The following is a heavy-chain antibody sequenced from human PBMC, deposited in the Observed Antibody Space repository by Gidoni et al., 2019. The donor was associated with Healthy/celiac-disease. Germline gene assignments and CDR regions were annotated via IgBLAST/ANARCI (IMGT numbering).Heavy chain of an antibody. CDR2: IYYSGST. J-gene: IGHJ6*02. D-gene: IGHD7-27*01. CDR1: GGPISSGGYY. CDR3: ARERGLTGRLTRYYYGMDV. V-gene: IGHV4-31*03. Sequence: QVQLQESGPGLVKPSQTLSLTCTFPGGPISSGGYYRSWIRQPPGKGLAWIGYIYYSGSTYYNPSLKSRVTISVDTSKNQFSLKLSSVTAADTAVYYCARERGLTGRLTRYYYGMDVWGQGTTVTVSS.